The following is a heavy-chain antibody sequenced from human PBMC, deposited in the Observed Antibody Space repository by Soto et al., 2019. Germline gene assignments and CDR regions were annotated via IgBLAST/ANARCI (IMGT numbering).Heavy chain of an antibody. Sequence: PSETLSLTCTVSGDSISSSNSHWGWTRQPPGKGMEYIGSVYYGGAIFYSGNIYYNPSLKSRVTISVDTSKNQFPLRLSSVTAADTGVYYCVXYDRINMKPYSPEGFRIWGQGTMVTVSS. V-gene: IGHV4-39*01. CDR3: VXYDRINMKPYSPEGFRI. CDR2: VYYGGAIFYSGNI. D-gene: IGHD3-3*02. CDR1: GDSISSSNSH. J-gene: IGHJ3*02.